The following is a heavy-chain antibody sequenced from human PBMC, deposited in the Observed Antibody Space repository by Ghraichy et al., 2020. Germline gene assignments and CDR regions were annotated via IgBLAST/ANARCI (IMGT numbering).Heavy chain of an antibody. CDR3: ARENGYYGDYFDY. Sequence: GGSRRLSCAASGFIFSSYWMSWVRQAPGKGLEWVANINQDESEKYYVDSVKGRFTISRDNAKNSVYLQMNSLRAEDTAVYYCARENGYYGDYFDYWGQGTLVTVSS. CDR2: INQDESEK. J-gene: IGHJ4*02. CDR1: GFIFSSYW. V-gene: IGHV3-7*03. D-gene: IGHD4-17*01.